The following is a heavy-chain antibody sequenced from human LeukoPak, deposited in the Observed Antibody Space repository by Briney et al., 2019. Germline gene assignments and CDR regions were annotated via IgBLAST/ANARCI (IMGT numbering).Heavy chain of an antibody. D-gene: IGHD4-11*01. Sequence: KPSETLSLTCAVYGGSFSSYYWSWIRQPPGKGLEWIGEINHSGSTNYNPSLKSRVTISVDTSKNQFSLKLSSVTAADTAVYYCARVTKNWFDPWGQGTLVTVSS. CDR3: ARVTKNWFDP. V-gene: IGHV4-34*01. CDR1: GGSFSSYY. J-gene: IGHJ5*02. CDR2: INHSGST.